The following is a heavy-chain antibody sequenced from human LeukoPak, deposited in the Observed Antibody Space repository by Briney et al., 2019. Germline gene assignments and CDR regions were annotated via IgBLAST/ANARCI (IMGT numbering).Heavy chain of an antibody. J-gene: IGHJ6*02. CDR1: GGSISSSRYY. CDR3: ARVIAAREYYYGMDV. V-gene: IGHV4-39*07. CDR2: IYYSGNT. Sequence: RPSETLSLTCTVSGGSISSSRYYWGWIRQPPGKGLEWIGTIYYSGNTYYNPSLKSRVTISVDTSKNQFSLKLSSVTAADTAVYYCARVIAAREYYYGMDVWGQGTTVTVSS. D-gene: IGHD6-13*01.